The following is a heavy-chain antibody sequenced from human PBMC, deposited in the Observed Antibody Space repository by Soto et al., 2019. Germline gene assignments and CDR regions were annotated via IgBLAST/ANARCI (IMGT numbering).Heavy chain of an antibody. J-gene: IGHJ6*02. Sequence: GASVKVSCKASGNTFTSYYMHWVRQAPGQGLEWMGIINPSGGSTSYAQKFQGRVTMTRDTSTSTVYMELSSLRSEDTAVYYCARERSVVGQGYSYGYYYGMDVWGQGTTVTVSS. V-gene: IGHV1-46*01. CDR2: INPSGGST. CDR1: GNTFTSYY. D-gene: IGHD5-18*01. CDR3: ARERSVVGQGYSYGYYYGMDV.